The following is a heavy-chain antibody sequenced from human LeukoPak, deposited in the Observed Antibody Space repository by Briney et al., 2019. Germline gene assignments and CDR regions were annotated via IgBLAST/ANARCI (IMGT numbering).Heavy chain of an antibody. D-gene: IGHD5-12*01. CDR3: ARGRRYSGPSGQDFDS. V-gene: IGHV4-59*01. Sequence: SETLSLTCAVSGDFISSYYWSWIRQPPRKGLEWIGYIYDSGSTHYNPSLRSRVTISVDTSKKQFSLKLSSVTAADTAVYYCARGRRYSGPSGQDFDSWGQGTLVTVSS. J-gene: IGHJ4*02. CDR2: IYDSGST. CDR1: GDFISSYY.